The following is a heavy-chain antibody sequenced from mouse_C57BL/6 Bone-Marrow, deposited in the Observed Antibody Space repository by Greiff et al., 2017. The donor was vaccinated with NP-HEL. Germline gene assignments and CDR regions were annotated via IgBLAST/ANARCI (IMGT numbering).Heavy chain of an antibody. CDR3: ARNTGSSSYYAMDY. CDR2: IWSGGST. V-gene: IGHV2-2*01. J-gene: IGHJ4*01. CDR1: GFSLTSYG. Sequence: QVQLKESGPGLVQPSQSLSITCTVSGFSLTSYGVHWVRQSPGKGLEWLGVIWSGGSTDYNAAFISRLSISKDNSKSQVFFKMNSLQADDTAIYYCARNTGSSSYYAMDYWGQGTSVTVSS. D-gene: IGHD1-1*01.